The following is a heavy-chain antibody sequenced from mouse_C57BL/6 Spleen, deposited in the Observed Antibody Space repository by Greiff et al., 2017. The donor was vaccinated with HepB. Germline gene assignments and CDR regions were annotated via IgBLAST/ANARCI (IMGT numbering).Heavy chain of an antibody. Sequence: VQLQQPGAELVRPGSSVKLSCKASGYTFTSYWMDWVKQRPGQGLEWIGNIYPSDSETHYNQKFKDKATLTVDKSSSTAYMQLSSLTSEDSAVYYCARHGSRWYFDVWGTGTTVTVSS. CDR3: ARHGSRWYFDV. V-gene: IGHV1-61*01. D-gene: IGHD1-1*01. J-gene: IGHJ1*03. CDR1: GYTFTSYW. CDR2: IYPSDSET.